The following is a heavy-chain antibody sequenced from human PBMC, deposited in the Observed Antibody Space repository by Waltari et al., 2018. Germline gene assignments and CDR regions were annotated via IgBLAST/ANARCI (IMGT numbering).Heavy chain of an antibody. V-gene: IGHV4-59*01. CDR3: ARVPSLTGITGTTGYWYFDY. J-gene: IGHJ4*02. CDR2: IYYSGST. CDR1: GGSISSYY. D-gene: IGHD1-7*01. Sequence: QVQLQESGPGLVKPSETLSLTCTVSGGSISSYYWSWIRQPPGKGLEWIGYIYYSGSTNYNPSLKSRVTISVDTSKNQFSLKLSSVIAADTAVYYCARVPSLTGITGTTGYWYFDYWGQGTLVTVSS.